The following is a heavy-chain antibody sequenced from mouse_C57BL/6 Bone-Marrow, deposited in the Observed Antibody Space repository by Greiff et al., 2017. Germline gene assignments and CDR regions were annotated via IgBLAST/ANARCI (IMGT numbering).Heavy chain of an antibody. CDR2: IRLKSDNYAT. J-gene: IGHJ2*01. D-gene: IGHD2-4*01. Sequence: DVKVEESGGGLVQPGGSMKLSCVASGFTFSNYWMNWVRQSPEKGLEWVAQIRLKSDNYATNYAESVKGRFTISRDDSKSSVSLQMNNLRAEDTRIYYCIMITTCSFDYWGQGTTLTGSS. CDR3: IMITTCSFDY. V-gene: IGHV6-3*01. CDR1: GFTFSNYW.